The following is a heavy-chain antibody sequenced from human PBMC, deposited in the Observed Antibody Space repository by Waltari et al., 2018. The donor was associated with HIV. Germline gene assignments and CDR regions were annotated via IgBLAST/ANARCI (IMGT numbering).Heavy chain of an antibody. Sequence: QVQLQQWGAGLLKPSETLSLTCAVSGGSFSVYYWSWIRQPPGKGLGWIGEINHSGSTNYTPSLKSRVAISVDTSKNQVSRKLSSGTAADTAVYYCAGVQWELLPGGEYNWFDPWGQGTLVTVSS. D-gene: IGHD1-26*01. CDR1: GGSFSVYY. V-gene: IGHV4-34*01. J-gene: IGHJ5*02. CDR3: AGVQWELLPGGEYNWFDP. CDR2: INHSGST.